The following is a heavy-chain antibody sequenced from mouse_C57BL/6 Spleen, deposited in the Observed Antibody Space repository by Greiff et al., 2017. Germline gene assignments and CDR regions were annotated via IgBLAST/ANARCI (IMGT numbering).Heavy chain of an antibody. CDR1: GFTFSDYG. V-gene: IGHV5-17*01. Sequence: DVHLVESGGGLVKPGGSLKLSCAASGFTFSDYGMHWVRQAPEKGLEWVAYISSGSSTIYYADTVKGRFTISRDNAKNTLFLQMPSLRSEDTAMYYCAREDYDGGAYWGQGTTLTVSS. J-gene: IGHJ2*01. D-gene: IGHD2-4*01. CDR3: AREDYDGGAY. CDR2: ISSGSSTI.